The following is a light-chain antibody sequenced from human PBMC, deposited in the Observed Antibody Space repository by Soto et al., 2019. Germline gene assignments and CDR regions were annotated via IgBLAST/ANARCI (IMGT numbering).Light chain of an antibody. CDR1: QSINIY. V-gene: IGKV1-39*01. Sequence: DIQMTQSPSSLSASVGDRFTISFLASQSINIYVNWFQQKPGKAPKLLIYAASSLQSGVPSRFSGSGSGTDFTLTISSLQPEDFATYYCQQSYSTPRTFGQGTKVDIK. CDR3: QQSYSTPRT. CDR2: AAS. J-gene: IGKJ1*01.